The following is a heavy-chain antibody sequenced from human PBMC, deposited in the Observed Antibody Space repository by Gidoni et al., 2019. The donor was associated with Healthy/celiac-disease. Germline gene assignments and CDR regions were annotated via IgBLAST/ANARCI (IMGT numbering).Heavy chain of an antibody. CDR3: AREHTVQGDY. Sequence: QVQLVESGGGVVQPGRSLRLSCAASGFTFSSYAMHWVSQAPGKGLEWVAVISYDGSNKYYADSVKGRFTISRDNSKNTLYLQMNSLRAEDTAVYYCAREHTVQGDYWGQGTLVTVSS. J-gene: IGHJ4*02. V-gene: IGHV3-30-3*01. CDR1: GFTFSSYA. CDR2: ISYDGSNK.